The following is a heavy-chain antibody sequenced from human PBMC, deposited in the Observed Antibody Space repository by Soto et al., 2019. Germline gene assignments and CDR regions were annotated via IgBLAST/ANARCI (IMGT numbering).Heavy chain of an antibody. CDR1: GDSVSSNSAA. D-gene: IGHD5-12*01. CDR3: AREYSGYFSSGYYYMDV. Sequence: KQSQTLSLPCAISGDSVSSNSAAWNWIRQSPSRGLEWLGRTYYRSKWYNDYAVSVKSRITINPDTSKNQFSLQLNSVTPEDTAVYYCAREYSGYFSSGYYYMDVWGKGTTVTVSS. CDR2: TYYRSKWYN. V-gene: IGHV6-1*01. J-gene: IGHJ6*03.